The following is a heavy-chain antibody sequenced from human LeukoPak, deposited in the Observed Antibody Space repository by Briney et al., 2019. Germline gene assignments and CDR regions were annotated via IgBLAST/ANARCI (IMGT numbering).Heavy chain of an antibody. Sequence: SVKVSCKASGGTFSSYAISWVPQAPGQGLEWMGGIIPIFGTANYAQKFQGRVTITTDESTSTAYMELSSLRSEDTAVYYCARAAGGWNYLLNFDYWGQGTLVTVSS. V-gene: IGHV1-69*05. CDR3: ARAAGGWNYLLNFDY. J-gene: IGHJ4*02. CDR2: IIPIFGTA. CDR1: GGTFSSYA. D-gene: IGHD1-7*01.